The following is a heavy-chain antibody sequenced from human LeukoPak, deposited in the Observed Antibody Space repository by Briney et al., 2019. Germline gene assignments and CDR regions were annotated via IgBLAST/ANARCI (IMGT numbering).Heavy chain of an antibody. CDR3: ARGSYGDYEEYYFDY. J-gene: IGHJ4*02. Sequence: SVKVSCKASGGTFSSYAISWVRQAPGQGLEWMGRIIPILGIANYAQKFQGRVTITADKSTSTAYMELSSLRSEDTAVYYCARGSYGDYEEYYFDYWGQGALVTVSS. D-gene: IGHD4-17*01. CDR2: IIPILGIA. V-gene: IGHV1-69*04. CDR1: GGTFSSYA.